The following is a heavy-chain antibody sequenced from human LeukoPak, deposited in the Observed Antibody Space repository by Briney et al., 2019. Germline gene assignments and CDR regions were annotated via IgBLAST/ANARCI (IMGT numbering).Heavy chain of an antibody. CDR2: ISAYNGNT. CDR3: ARTQDYDYGDYGPDY. CDR1: GYTFTSYG. J-gene: IGHJ4*02. Sequence: ASVKVSCKASGYTFTSYGISWVRQAPGQGLEWMGWISAYNGNTNYAQKLQGRVTMTTDTSTSTAYMELRSLRFDDTAVYYCARTQDYDYGDYGPDYWGQGTLVTVSS. V-gene: IGHV1-18*01. D-gene: IGHD4-17*01.